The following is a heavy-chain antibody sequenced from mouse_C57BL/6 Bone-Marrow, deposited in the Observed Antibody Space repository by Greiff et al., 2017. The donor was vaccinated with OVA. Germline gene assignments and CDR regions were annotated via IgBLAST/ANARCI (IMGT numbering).Heavy chain of an antibody. V-gene: IGHV1-81*01. D-gene: IGHD2-4*01. Sequence: VKLMESGAELARPGASVKLSCKASGYTFTSYGISWVKQRTGQGLEWIGEIYPRSGNTYYNEKFKGKATLNADKSSSTAYMELRSLTSEDSPVYFCARYDYDDGSYWYFDVWGTGTTVTVSS. J-gene: IGHJ1*03. CDR1: GYTFTSYG. CDR2: IYPRSGNT. CDR3: ARYDYDDGSYWYFDV.